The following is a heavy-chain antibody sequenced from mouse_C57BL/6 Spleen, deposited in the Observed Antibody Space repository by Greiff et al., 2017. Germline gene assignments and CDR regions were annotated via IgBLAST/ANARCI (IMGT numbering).Heavy chain of an antibody. CDR1: GYTFTSYG. J-gene: IGHJ4*01. V-gene: IGHV1-81*01. Sequence: QVQLQQSGAELARPGASVKLSCKASGYTFTSYGISWVKQRTGQGLEWIGEIYPRSGNTYYNEKFKGKATLIADKSSSTAYMELRSLTSEDSAVYFCAREKDYYGSSYEDAMDYWGQGTSVTVSS. CDR2: IYPRSGNT. CDR3: AREKDYYGSSYEDAMDY. D-gene: IGHD1-1*01.